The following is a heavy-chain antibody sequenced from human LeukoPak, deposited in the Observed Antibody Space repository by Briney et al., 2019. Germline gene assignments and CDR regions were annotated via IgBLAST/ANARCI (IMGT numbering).Heavy chain of an antibody. Sequence: SETLSLTCTVSGGSISSSSYYWGWIRQPPGKGLEWIGSIYYSGSTYYNPSLKSRVTISVDTSKNQFSLKLSSVTAADTAVYHCATSFLRYFDWYFDYWGQGTLVTVSS. J-gene: IGHJ4*02. V-gene: IGHV4-39*01. CDR1: GGSISSSSYY. CDR2: IYYSGST. D-gene: IGHD3-9*01. CDR3: ATSFLRYFDWYFDY.